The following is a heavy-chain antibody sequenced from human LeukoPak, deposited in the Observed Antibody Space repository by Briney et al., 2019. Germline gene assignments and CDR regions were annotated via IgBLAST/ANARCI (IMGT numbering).Heavy chain of an antibody. CDR3: VSRGCTAKACFEASVLCFDH. J-gene: IGHJ4*02. CDR2: INQDGSEE. CDR1: GLTFSRYW. D-gene: IGHD6-25*01. V-gene: IGHV3-7*03. Sequence: GGSLRLSCAASGLTFSRYWLTWVRQAPGKGLEWAANINQDGSEENYMDSVRGRFTISRDNAKNSLHLQMNSLRNEDTAVYHCVSRGCTAKACFEASVLCFDHWGRGTRVTVPS.